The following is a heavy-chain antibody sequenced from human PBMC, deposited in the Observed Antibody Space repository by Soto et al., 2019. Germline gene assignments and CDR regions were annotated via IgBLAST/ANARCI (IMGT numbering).Heavy chain of an antibody. Sequence: SETLSLTCAVSGYSINSDYYWGWIRQPPGKGLEWIGSVDHSGRTYYSPSLRSRLTIFIDTSRNQFSLRLTSVTAADTAMYFCAKKGYYPSGKINLFDSWGPGTLVTVSS. CDR1: GYSINSDYY. J-gene: IGHJ4*02. V-gene: IGHV4-38-2*01. CDR3: AKKGYYPSGKINLFDS. D-gene: IGHD3-10*01. CDR2: VDHSGRT.